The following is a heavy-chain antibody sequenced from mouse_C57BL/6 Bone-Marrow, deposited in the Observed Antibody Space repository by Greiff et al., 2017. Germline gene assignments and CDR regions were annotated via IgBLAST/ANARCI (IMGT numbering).Heavy chain of an antibody. CDR1: GFSLTSYA. V-gene: IGHV2-9-1*01. D-gene: IGHD1-1*01. Sequence: VKLMESGPGLVAPSQSLSITCTVSGFSLTSYAISWVRQPPGKGLEWLGVIWTGGGTNYNSALKSRLSISKDNSKSPVFLKMNSLQTDDTARYYCARMRARAYYYGSTPFDYWGQGTTLTVSS. CDR3: ARMRARAYYYGSTPFDY. CDR2: IWTGGGT. J-gene: IGHJ2*01.